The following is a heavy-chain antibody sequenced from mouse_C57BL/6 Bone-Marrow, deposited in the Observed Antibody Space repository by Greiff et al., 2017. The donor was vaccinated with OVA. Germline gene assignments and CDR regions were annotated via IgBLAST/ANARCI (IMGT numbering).Heavy chain of an antibody. CDR1: GYTFTSYW. V-gene: IGHV1-64*01. CDR3: GNWDWYFDV. Sequence: VQLQQSGPELVKPGASVKLSCKASGYTFTSYWMHWVKLRPGQGLEWIGMIHPNSGSTNYNEKFKSKATLTVDKSSSTAYMQLSSLTSEDSAVYYCGNWDWYFDVWGTGTTVTVSS. J-gene: IGHJ1*03. D-gene: IGHD4-1*02. CDR2: IHPNSGST.